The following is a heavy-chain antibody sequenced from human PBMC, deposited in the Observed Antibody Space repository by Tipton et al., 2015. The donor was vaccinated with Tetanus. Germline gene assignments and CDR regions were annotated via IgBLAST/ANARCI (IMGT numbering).Heavy chain of an antibody. V-gene: IGHV4-39*02. J-gene: IGHJ4*02. CDR3: ARLREVVSRSGWAFDY. CDR1: GGSMSTGGHY. D-gene: IGHD3-10*01. CDR2: LTYSGRT. Sequence: TLSLTCIVSGGSMSTGGHYGAWVRQSPGQGLEWIGSLTYSGRTYYNPSLKSRVSKAVDTSRKDFSVRLRSVTAADTAVYFCARLREVVSRSGWAFDYWGQGTLVTVSS.